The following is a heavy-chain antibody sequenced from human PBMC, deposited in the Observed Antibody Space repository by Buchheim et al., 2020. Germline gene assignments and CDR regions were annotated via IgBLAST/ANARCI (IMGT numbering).Heavy chain of an antibody. CDR1: GYTFTSYA. V-gene: IGHV7-4-1*02. CDR2: INTNTGNP. CDR3: ARDLGDIVVVPAAIRDYYYYMDV. J-gene: IGHJ6*03. D-gene: IGHD2-2*02. Sequence: QVQLVQSGSELKKPGASVKVSCKASGYTFTSYAMNWVRQAPGQGLEWMGWINTNTGNPTYAHGFTGRFVFSLDTSVSTAYLQISSLKAEDTAVYYCARDLGDIVVVPAAIRDYYYYMDVWGKGTT.